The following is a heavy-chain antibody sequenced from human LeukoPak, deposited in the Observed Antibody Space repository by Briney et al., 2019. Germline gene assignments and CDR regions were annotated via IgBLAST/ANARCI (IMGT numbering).Heavy chain of an antibody. CDR3: ARERGSYSSGQRFDY. J-gene: IGHJ4*02. V-gene: IGHV3-7*01. D-gene: IGHD6-19*01. Sequence: PGGSLRLSCAASGFTFSSYWMSWVRQAPGKGLEWVANIKQDGSEKYYADSVKGRFTISRDNAKNSLYLQMNSLRAEDTAVYYCARERGSYSSGQRFDYWGQGTLVTVSS. CDR2: IKQDGSEK. CDR1: GFTFSSYW.